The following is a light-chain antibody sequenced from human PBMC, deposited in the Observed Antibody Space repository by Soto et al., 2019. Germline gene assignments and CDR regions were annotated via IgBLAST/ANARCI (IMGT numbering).Light chain of an antibody. CDR1: SSDVGGYNY. CDR3: SSYTSSSTPRYI. Sequence: QSALTQPASVSGSPGQSITISRTGTSSDVGGYNYVSWYQQHPGKAPKLMIYDVSNRPSGGYNRHSGSKSGNTSSLTISGLQAEDEGYYYCSSYTSSSTPRYIVGTGTKLTVL. J-gene: IGLJ1*01. CDR2: DVS. V-gene: IGLV2-14*01.